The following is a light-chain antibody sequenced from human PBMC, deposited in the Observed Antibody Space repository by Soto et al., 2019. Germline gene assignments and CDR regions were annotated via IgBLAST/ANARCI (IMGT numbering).Light chain of an antibody. CDR1: RSNIGAGYD. Sequence: QSVLTQPPSVSGAPGQRVTISCTGSRSNIGAGYDVHWYRQLPGTAPKVLIYGNNNRPSGVPDRFSGSKSGTSASLAITGLQAEDEADYYCQSYDSTPSGSGWVFGGGTKLTVL. CDR2: GNN. V-gene: IGLV1-40*01. J-gene: IGLJ3*02. CDR3: QSYDSTPSGSGWV.